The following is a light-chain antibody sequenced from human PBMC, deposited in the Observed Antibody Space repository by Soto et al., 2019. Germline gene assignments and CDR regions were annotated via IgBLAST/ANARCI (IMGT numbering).Light chain of an antibody. V-gene: IGKV1-5*03. CDR2: KAL. CDR1: QSISSW. Sequence: DIQMTQSPSTLSASVGDRVTITCRASQSISSWLAWYQQKPGKAPKLLIYKALSLESAVPSRFSGSGSGTEFTLTISSLQPDDFATYYCQQYNSYWTFGQGTKVEIK. J-gene: IGKJ1*01. CDR3: QQYNSYWT.